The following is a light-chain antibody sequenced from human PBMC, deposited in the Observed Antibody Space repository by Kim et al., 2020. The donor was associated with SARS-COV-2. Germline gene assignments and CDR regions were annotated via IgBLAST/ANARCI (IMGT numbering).Light chain of an antibody. Sequence: GQSVTISCTGTGSDLGGYNFVSWYQQHPGKAPKLMIYAVNNRPSGVSDRFSGSKSGNTASLTISGLQAEDEAEYYCSSYTSSSTLVFGGGTQLTVL. CDR1: GSDLGGYNF. CDR3: SSYTSSSTLV. CDR2: AVN. V-gene: IGLV2-14*03. J-gene: IGLJ2*01.